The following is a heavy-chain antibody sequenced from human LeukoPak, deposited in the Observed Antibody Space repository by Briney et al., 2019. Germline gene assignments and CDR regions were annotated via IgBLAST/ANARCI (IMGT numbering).Heavy chain of an antibody. J-gene: IGHJ3*02. V-gene: IGHV1-8*03. CDR2: MNPKSGDT. D-gene: IGHD3-22*01. CDR1: GYSFTNYD. Sequence: ASVKVSCKASGYSFTNYDINWVRQATGQGLEWMGWMNPKSGDTDYSQKFQGRVFITRDTSINTAYMELSSLGSDDTAVYYCARGNYYDSSGYARDHAFDIWGQGTMVTVSS. CDR3: ARGNYYDSSGYARDHAFDI.